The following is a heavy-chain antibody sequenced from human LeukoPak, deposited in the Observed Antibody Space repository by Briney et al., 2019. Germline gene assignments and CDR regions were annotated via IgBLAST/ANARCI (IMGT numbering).Heavy chain of an antibody. D-gene: IGHD2-2*02. CDR2: ISSNGGST. CDR1: GFTFSSYA. J-gene: IGHJ4*02. CDR3: AKFLPDVIVVVPAAIPSGFDY. V-gene: IGHV3-64*01. Sequence: PGGSLRLSCAASGFTFSSYAMHWVRQAPGKGLEYVSSISSNGGSTYYANSVKGRFTISRDNSKNTLYLQMNSLRAEDTAVYYCAKFLPDVIVVVPAAIPSGFDYWGQGTLVTVSS.